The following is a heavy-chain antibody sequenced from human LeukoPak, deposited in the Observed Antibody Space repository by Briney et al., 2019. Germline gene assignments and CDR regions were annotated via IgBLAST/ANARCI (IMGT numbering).Heavy chain of an antibody. V-gene: IGHV1-2*02. J-gene: IGHJ6*03. CDR3: ARAYYYGSGNYYYMDV. D-gene: IGHD3-10*01. CDR1: VYTFTRYY. Sequence: GSSVKVSCTSSVYTFTRYYMHWVRQAPGHGLEWMGWINPNSGGTTYAQKFQARVTMPRDTSISTAYMELSRLRSDDTAVYYCARAYYYGSGNYYYMDVWGKGTTVTVSS. CDR2: INPNSGGT.